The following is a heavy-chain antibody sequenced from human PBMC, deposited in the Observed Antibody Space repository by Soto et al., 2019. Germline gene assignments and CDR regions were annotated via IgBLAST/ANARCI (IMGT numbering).Heavy chain of an antibody. V-gene: IGHV3-23*01. Sequence: GGSLRLSCAASGFPFSSYAMSWVRQAPGKGLERVSAISGSGGSTYYADSVKGRFTISRDNSKNTLYLQMNSLRAADTAVYYCARGVTTVTYNDYWGQGTLVTVSS. CDR3: ARGVTTVTYNDY. CDR2: ISGSGGST. D-gene: IGHD4-17*01. J-gene: IGHJ4*02. CDR1: GFPFSSYA.